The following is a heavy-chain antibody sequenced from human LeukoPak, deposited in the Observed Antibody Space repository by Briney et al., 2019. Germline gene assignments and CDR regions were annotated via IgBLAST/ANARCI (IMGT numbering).Heavy chain of an antibody. Sequence: PGGSLRLSCAASGSTFSSYAMSWVRQAPGKGLEWVSAISGSGGSTYYADSVKGRFTISRDNSKNTLYLQMNSLRAEDTAVYYCAKDETVLLWFGELLDYAFDIWGQGTMVTVSS. CDR1: GSTFSSYA. D-gene: IGHD3-10*01. CDR2: ISGSGGST. J-gene: IGHJ3*02. CDR3: AKDETVLLWFGELLDYAFDI. V-gene: IGHV3-23*01.